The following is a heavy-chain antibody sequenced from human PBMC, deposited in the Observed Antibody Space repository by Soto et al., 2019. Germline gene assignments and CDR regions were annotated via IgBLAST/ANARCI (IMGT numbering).Heavy chain of an antibody. CDR3: ARASGSRDFWSGYYYSYYMDV. V-gene: IGHV4-59*01. J-gene: IGHJ6*03. CDR1: GGSISSYY. D-gene: IGHD3-3*01. CDR2: IYYSGST. Sequence: SETLSLTCTASGGSISSYYWSWIRQPPGKGLEWIGYIYYSGSTNYNPSLKSRVTISVDTSKNQFSLKLSSVTAADTAVYYCARASGSRDFWSGYYYSYYMDVWGKGTTVTVSS.